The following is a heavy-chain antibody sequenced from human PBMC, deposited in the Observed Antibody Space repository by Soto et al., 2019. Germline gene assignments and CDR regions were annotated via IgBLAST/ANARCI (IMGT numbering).Heavy chain of an antibody. CDR3: ARDQRIGELFIHHYGMDV. CDR2: ISAYNGNT. D-gene: IGHD3-10*01. V-gene: IGHV1-18*01. J-gene: IGHJ6*02. Sequence: ASVKVSCKASGYTFTSYGISWVRQAPGQGLEWMGWISAYNGNTNYAQKLQGRVTMTTDTSTSTAYMELRSLRPDDTAVYYCARDQRIGELFIHHYGMDVWGQGTTVTVSS. CDR1: GYTFTSYG.